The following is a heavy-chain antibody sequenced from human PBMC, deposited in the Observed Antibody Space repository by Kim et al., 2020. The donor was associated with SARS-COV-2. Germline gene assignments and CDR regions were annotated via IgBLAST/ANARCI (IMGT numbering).Heavy chain of an antibody. D-gene: IGHD3-10*01. CDR2: ISYDGSNK. V-gene: IGHV3-30*18. Sequence: GGSLRLSCAASGFTFSSYGMHWVRQAPGKGLEWVAVISYDGSNKYYADSVKGRFTISRDNSKNTLYLQMNSLRAEDTAVYYCAKFSGPELWFGELLFPTIEQYYYYGMGVWGQGTTVTVSS. CDR1: GFTFSSYG. CDR3: AKFSGPELWFGELLFPTIEQYYYYGMGV. J-gene: IGHJ6*02.